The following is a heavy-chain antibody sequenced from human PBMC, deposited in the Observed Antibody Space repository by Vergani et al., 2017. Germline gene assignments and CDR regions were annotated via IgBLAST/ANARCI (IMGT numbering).Heavy chain of an antibody. CDR3: ARLNYGVSEY. CDR1: GSSFTSYW. D-gene: IGHD4-17*01. Sequence: EVQLVQSGAEVKKPGESLRISCTGSGSSFTSYWISCVRPMPGKGLEWMGRIDPSDSYTNYSPSFQGHVTISADKSISTAYLEWSILKASDTAMYYCARLNYGVSEYWGQGTLVTVSS. J-gene: IGHJ4*02. CDR2: IDPSDSYT. V-gene: IGHV5-10-1*03.